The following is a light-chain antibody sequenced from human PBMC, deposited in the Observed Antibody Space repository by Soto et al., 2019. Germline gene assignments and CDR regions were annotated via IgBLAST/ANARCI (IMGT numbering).Light chain of an antibody. CDR2: AAS. V-gene: IGKV1-9*01. CDR1: QDISSS. J-gene: IGKJ4*01. Sequence: DIQLTQSPSFLSASVGDRVTITCRASQDISSSLAWYQQKPGKAPKILMYAASSLESWVPSRFSGSGSGIEFTLTISSLQPDDFATYYCQQVNSFPPFTFGGGTTVEIK. CDR3: QQVNSFPPFT.